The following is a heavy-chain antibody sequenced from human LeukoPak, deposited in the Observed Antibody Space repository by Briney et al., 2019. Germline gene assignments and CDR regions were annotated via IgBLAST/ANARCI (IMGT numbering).Heavy chain of an antibody. CDR1: GFTFSSYA. CDR3: AKDADYGDSYMGYFDY. Sequence: GGSLRLSCAASGFTFSSYAMSWVRQAPGKGLEWVSSISVSGGGTYYADSVKGRFTISRDNSKNTLYLQMNSLRAEDTAVYYCAKDADYGDSYMGYFDYWGQGTLVTVSS. V-gene: IGHV3-23*01. D-gene: IGHD4-17*01. J-gene: IGHJ4*02. CDR2: ISVSGGGT.